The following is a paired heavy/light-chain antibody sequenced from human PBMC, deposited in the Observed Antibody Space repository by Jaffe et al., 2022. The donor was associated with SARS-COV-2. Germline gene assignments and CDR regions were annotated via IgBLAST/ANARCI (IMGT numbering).Heavy chain of an antibody. D-gene: IGHD3-9*01. J-gene: IGHJ6*02. CDR3: ARDHTYDIHPVFGYYYGMDV. V-gene: IGHV3-30-3*01. CDR2: ISYDGSNK. CDR1: GFTFSSYA. Sequence: QVQLVESGGGVVQPGRSLRLSCAASGFTFSSYAMHWVRQAPGKGLEWVAVISYDGSNKYYADSVKGRFTISRDNSKNTLYLQMNSLRAEDTAVYYCARDHTYDIHPVFGYYYGMDVWGQGTTVTVSS.
Light chain of an antibody. J-gene: IGKJ5*01. CDR1: QSVSSY. Sequence: EIVLTQSPATLSLSPGERATLSCRASQSVSSYLAWYQQKPGQAPRLLIYDASNRATGIPARFSGSGSGTDFTLTISSLEPEDFAVYYCQQRSNWPITFGQGTRLEIK. CDR2: DAS. CDR3: QQRSNWPIT. V-gene: IGKV3-11*01.